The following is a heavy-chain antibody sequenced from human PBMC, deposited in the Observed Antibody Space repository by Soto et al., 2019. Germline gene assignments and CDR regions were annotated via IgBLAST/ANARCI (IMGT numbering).Heavy chain of an antibody. CDR2: ISGSGGST. CDR1: GFTFSIYA. D-gene: IGHD2-15*01. CDR3: ARKDSLIVVVVAATPYYYGMDV. Sequence: RRLSCAASGFTFSIYAMSWVRQAPGKGLEWVSAISGSGGSTYYADSVKGRFTISRDNSKNTLYLQMNSLRAEDTAVYYCARKDSLIVVVVAATPYYYGMDVWGKGTTVTVSS. J-gene: IGHJ6*04. V-gene: IGHV3-23*01.